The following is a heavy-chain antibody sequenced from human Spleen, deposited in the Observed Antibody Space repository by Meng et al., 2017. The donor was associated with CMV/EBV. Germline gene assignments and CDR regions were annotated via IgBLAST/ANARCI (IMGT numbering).Heavy chain of an antibody. V-gene: IGHV3-23*01. J-gene: IGHJ4*02. Sequence: GESLKISCAVSGFTFSSCAMGWVRQAPGKGLEWISGISGRGDDAYYADSVKGRFTMSRDNFNNTLDLQMKSLRAEDTAMYYCAKSPGIYGPNFPYFDYWGQGTLVTVSS. CDR3: AKSPGIYGPNFPYFDY. CDR2: ISGRGDDA. D-gene: IGHD4/OR15-4a*01. CDR1: GFTFSSCA.